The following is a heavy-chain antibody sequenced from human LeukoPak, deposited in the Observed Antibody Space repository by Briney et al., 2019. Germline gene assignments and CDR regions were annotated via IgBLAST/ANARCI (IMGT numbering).Heavy chain of an antibody. CDR1: GGTFISYA. D-gene: IGHD3-10*01. Sequence: GASVKVSCKASGGTFISYAISWVRQAPGQGLEWMGGIIPIFGTANYAQKFQGRVTITADKSTSTAYMGLSSLRSEDTAVYYCARAFWFGESQNPNDHYCYYMDVWGKGTTVTVSS. J-gene: IGHJ6*03. CDR2: IIPIFGTA. V-gene: IGHV1-69*06. CDR3: ARAFWFGESQNPNDHYCYYMDV.